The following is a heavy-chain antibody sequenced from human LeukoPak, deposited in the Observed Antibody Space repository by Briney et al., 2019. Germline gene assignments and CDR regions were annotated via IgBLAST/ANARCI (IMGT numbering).Heavy chain of an antibody. V-gene: IGHV3-11*01. CDR1: GFTFSDYY. CDR2: ISSSGSTI. D-gene: IGHD2-2*01. J-gene: IGHJ5*02. CDR3: ARDGLGYCSSTSCYNYFDP. Sequence: PGGSLRLSCAASGFTFSDYYMSWIRQAPGKGLEWVSYISSSGSTIYYADSVKGRFTISRDNAKKSLYLQMNSLRPEDTAVYYCARDGLGYCSSTSCYNYFDPWGQGTLVTVSS.